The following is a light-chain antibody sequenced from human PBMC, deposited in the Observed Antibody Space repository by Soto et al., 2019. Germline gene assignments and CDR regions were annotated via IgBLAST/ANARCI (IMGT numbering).Light chain of an antibody. J-gene: IGLJ2*01. Sequence: QSALTQPPSVSGAPGQRITISCTGSSSNIGAGYDVHWYQQLLGTAPKLLIYGNSNRPSGVPDRFSGSKSGTSASLAITGLQAEDEADYYCQSYDTSLSASVFGGGTKLTVL. CDR3: QSYDTSLSASV. CDR2: GNS. V-gene: IGLV1-40*01. CDR1: SSNIGAGYD.